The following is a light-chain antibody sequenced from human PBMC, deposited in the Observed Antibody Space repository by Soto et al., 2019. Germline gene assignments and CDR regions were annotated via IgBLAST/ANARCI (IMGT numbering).Light chain of an antibody. CDR2: EVA. CDR1: NRDIGFYNY. CDR3: SSYTNTGTLYV. Sequence: QSVLTQPASVSGSPGQSITISCTGTNRDIGFYNYVSWYQQHPGKAPKLIIYEVAKRPSGVSSRFSGSKSGNTASLTISGLQAEDEADYHCSSYTNTGTLYVFGTGTKLTVL. J-gene: IGLJ1*01. V-gene: IGLV2-14*01.